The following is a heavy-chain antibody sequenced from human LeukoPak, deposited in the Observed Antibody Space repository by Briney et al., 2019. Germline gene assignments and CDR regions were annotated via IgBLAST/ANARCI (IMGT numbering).Heavy chain of an antibody. D-gene: IGHD2-15*01. CDR1: GFTFSSYE. V-gene: IGHV3-48*03. J-gene: IGHJ4*02. CDR2: ISSSGRTI. CDR3: VRRYCSSSSCTLDS. Sequence: GGSLRLSCAASGFTFSSYEMIWVRQAPGKGLEWVSYISSSGRTIFYAASVKGRFTVSRDNAKNSLYLQMNSLRAEDTAVYYCVRRYCSSSSCTLDSWGQGTLVTVSS.